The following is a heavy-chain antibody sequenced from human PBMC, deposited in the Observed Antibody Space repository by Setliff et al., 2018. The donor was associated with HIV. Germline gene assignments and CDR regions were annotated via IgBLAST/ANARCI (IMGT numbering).Heavy chain of an antibody. V-gene: IGHV4-61*08. CDR2: IHYTGNT. D-gene: IGHD3-22*01. CDR3: ARHWNYDTGLDPFDI. J-gene: IGHJ3*02. Sequence: SETLSLTCTVSGGSISSGGYYWSWIRQPPGKGLEWIGFIHYTGNTNYNPSLKSRVTMSTDTSKNQLSLKLNSVTAADTAVYYCARHWNYDTGLDPFDIWGQGTMVTVS. CDR1: GGSISSGGYY.